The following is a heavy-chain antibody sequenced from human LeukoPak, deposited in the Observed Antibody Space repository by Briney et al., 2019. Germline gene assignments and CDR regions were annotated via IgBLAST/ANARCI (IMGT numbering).Heavy chain of an antibody. CDR1: GGSISSYY. J-gene: IGHJ6*02. CDR2: IYTSGST. CDR3: ARDGVSRYYYYYGMDV. Sequence: PSETLSLTCTVSGGSISSYYWSWIRQPAGKGLEWIGRIYTSGSTNYNPSLKSRVTMSVDTSKNQFSLKLSSVTAADTAVYYRARDGVSRYYYYYGMDVWGQGTTVTVSS. V-gene: IGHV4-4*07.